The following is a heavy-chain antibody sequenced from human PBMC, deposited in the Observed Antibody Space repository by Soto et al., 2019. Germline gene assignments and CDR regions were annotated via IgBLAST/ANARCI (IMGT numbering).Heavy chain of an antibody. D-gene: IGHD1-26*01. CDR1: GGSISSGGYY. J-gene: IGHJ1*01. CDR3: VRGLLS. Sequence: QVQLQESGPGLVKASQTLSLTCNVSGGSISSGGYYWTWIRQHPGKGLEWIGNIHHSGSTFYNPSLMSRVSLSVDTSKNQFSLKLSAVTAAHTAVYFSVRGLLSGGQGTLVTVSS. V-gene: IGHV4-31*03. CDR2: IHHSGST.